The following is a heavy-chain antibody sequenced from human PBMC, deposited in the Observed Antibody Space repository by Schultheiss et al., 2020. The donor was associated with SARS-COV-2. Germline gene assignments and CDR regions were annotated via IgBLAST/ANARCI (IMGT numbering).Heavy chain of an antibody. V-gene: IGHV4-34*01. CDR2: IYYSGST. CDR3: ARGLLYSSGWFGDY. J-gene: IGHJ4*02. D-gene: IGHD6-19*01. Sequence: SQTLSLTCAVYGGSFSGYYWSWIRQHPGKGLEWIGYIYYSGSTYYNPSLKSRVTISVDTSKNQFSLKLSSVTAADTAVYYCARGLLYSSGWFGDYWGQGTLVTVSS. CDR1: GGSFSGYY.